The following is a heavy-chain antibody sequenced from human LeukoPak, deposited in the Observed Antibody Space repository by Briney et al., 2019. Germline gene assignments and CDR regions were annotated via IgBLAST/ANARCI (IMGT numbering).Heavy chain of an antibody. CDR2: IYYSGST. J-gene: IGHJ4*02. Sequence: PSETLSLTCTVSGGSISSSSYYWGWIRQPPGKGLEWIGSIYYSGSTYYNPSLKSRVTISVDTSKNQFSLKLSSVTAADTAVYYCARGRGEYYYGSGSYYNSGYFDYWGQGTLVTVSS. D-gene: IGHD3-10*01. CDR3: ARGRGEYYYGSGSYYNSGYFDY. CDR1: GGSISSSSYY. V-gene: IGHV4-39*07.